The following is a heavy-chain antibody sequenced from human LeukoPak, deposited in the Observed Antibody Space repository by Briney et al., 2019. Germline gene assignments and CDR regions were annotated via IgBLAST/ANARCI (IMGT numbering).Heavy chain of an antibody. J-gene: IGHJ3*02. CDR3: ARDGGYYDSSGYYYEGSAFDI. D-gene: IGHD3-22*01. Sequence: KPGASVNVSCKASGYTFTSYYMHRVRQAPGQGLEWMGIINPSGGSTNYAQKFQGRVTMTRDMSTSTVYMELSSLRSEDTAVYYCARDGGYYDSSGYYYEGSAFDIWGQGTMVTVSS. V-gene: IGHV1-46*03. CDR2: INPSGGST. CDR1: GYTFTSYY.